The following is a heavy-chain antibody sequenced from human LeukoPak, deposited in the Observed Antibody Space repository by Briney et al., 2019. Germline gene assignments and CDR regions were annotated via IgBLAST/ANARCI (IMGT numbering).Heavy chain of an antibody. CDR2: INPSGGST. D-gene: IGHD2-15*01. Sequence: ASVKVPCKASGYTFTSYYMHWVRQAPGQGLEWMGIINPSGGSTSYAQKFQGRVTMTRDTSTSTVYMELSSLRSEDTAVYYCARDRCSGGSCYHDAFDIWGQGTMVTVSS. J-gene: IGHJ3*02. CDR3: ARDRCSGGSCYHDAFDI. V-gene: IGHV1-46*01. CDR1: GYTFTSYY.